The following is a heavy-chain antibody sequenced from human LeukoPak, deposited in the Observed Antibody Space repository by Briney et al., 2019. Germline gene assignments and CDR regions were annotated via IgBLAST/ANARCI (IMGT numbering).Heavy chain of an antibody. J-gene: IGHJ4*02. Sequence: GGSLRLSCEASGFIFSSYVMGWVRQAPGKGLEWVSSVSVGGGDTFTADSVKGRFTITRENSKNTLYLQMMGLRVEDTAIYYCAKLNLGEMAYFDSWGQGILVTVSS. D-gene: IGHD2-21*01. CDR3: AKLNLGEMAYFDS. CDR1: GFIFSSYV. CDR2: VSVGGGDT. V-gene: IGHV3-23*01.